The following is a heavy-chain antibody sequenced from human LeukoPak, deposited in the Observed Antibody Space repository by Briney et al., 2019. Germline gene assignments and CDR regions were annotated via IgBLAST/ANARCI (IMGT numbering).Heavy chain of an antibody. Sequence: GESLKISCKGSGYTFTSYWIGWVRQTPGKGLEWMGIIDPGVSDTRYSPSFQGQVTISADKSIGTSYLQWSSLKPSDTAMYYCARSPYSGRYSYFDYWGQGTLVTVSS. D-gene: IGHD1-26*01. V-gene: IGHV5-51*01. CDR1: GYTFTSYW. J-gene: IGHJ4*02. CDR2: IDPGVSDT. CDR3: ARSPYSGRYSYFDY.